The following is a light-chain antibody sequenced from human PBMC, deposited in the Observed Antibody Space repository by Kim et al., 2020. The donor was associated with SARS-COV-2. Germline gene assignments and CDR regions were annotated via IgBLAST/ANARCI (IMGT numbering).Light chain of an antibody. V-gene: IGKV3-15*01. CDR2: GAS. Sequence: EIVMTQSPATLSVSPGERATLSCRARQSVSSNLAWYQQKPVQAPRLLVYGASTRATGIPARFSGSGSGTEFTLTISSLQSEDFAVYYWEQYNNWTPYTFGQGAKLEI. CDR3: EQYNNWTPYT. J-gene: IGKJ2*01. CDR1: QSVSSN.